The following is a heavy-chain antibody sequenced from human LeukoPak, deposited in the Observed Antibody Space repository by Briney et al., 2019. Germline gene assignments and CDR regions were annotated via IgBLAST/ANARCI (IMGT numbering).Heavy chain of an antibody. CDR3: ANSIDFDYGDYYFDY. CDR1: GYSISSSNW. Sequence: PSETLSLTCAVSGYSISSSNWWGWIRQPPGKGLEWIGYIYYSGSIYYNPSLKSRVTISLDTSKNQFSLKLSSVTAADTAVYYCANSIDFDYGDYYFDYWGQGALVTISS. J-gene: IGHJ4*02. CDR2: IYYSGSI. D-gene: IGHD4-17*01. V-gene: IGHV4-28*05.